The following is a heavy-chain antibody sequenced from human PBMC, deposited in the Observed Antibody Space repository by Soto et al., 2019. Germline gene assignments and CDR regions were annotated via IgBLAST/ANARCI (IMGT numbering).Heavy chain of an antibody. CDR3: AHKDYYAYVWGGPPGEGAFGI. CDR2: TYSNDDK. Sequence: QITLKESGPTLVKATQTLTLTCTFSGFSLSTSGVGVGWIRHPPGKALDWLALTYSNDDKRYSPSLKSRLTITKDTSKSQVVLTMTNMDPVDTATYYCAHKDYYAYVWGGPPGEGAFGIWGQGTMVTVSS. CDR1: GFSLSTSGVG. J-gene: IGHJ3*02. D-gene: IGHD3-16*01. V-gene: IGHV2-5*01.